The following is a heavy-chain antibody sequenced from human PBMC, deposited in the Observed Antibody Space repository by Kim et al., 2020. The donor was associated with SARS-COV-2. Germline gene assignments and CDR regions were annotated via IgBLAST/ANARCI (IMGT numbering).Heavy chain of an antibody. J-gene: IGHJ5*02. CDR2: IYYSGST. V-gene: IGHV4-31*03. CDR3: ARGSVVPAAMAWFDP. Sequence: SETLSLTCTVSGGSISSGGYYWSWIRQHPGKGLEWIGYIYYSGSTYYNPSLKSRVTISVDTSKNQFSLKLSSVTAADTAVYYCARGSVVPAAMAWFDPWGQGTLVTVSS. D-gene: IGHD2-2*01. CDR1: GGSISSGGYY.